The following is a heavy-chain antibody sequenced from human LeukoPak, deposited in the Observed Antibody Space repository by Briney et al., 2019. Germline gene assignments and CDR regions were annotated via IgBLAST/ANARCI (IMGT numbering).Heavy chain of an antibody. CDR3: ASHYYGSGSYEDGTDAFDI. D-gene: IGHD3-10*01. CDR1: GFTFSSYA. Sequence: PGGSLRLSCAASGFTFSSYAMSWVRQAPGKGLEWVSAISGSGDSTYYADSVKGRFTISRDNSKNTLYLQMNSLRAEDTAVYYCASHYYGSGSYEDGTDAFDIWGQGTMVTVSS. CDR2: ISGSGDST. J-gene: IGHJ3*02. V-gene: IGHV3-23*01.